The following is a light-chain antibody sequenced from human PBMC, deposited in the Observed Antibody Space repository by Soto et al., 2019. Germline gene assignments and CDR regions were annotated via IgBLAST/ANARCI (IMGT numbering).Light chain of an antibody. CDR1: QDISNY. J-gene: IGKJ3*01. CDR2: AAS. Sequence: DIQMTQSPSSLSASVGDRVTITCRASQDISNYLAWYQRRPGKVPKLLIYAASTLSSGVPSRFSGSGSGTNFTLTISSLQPEDFATYYCQSLNTAPFTFGPGTKVDIK. CDR3: QSLNTAPFT. V-gene: IGKV1-27*01.